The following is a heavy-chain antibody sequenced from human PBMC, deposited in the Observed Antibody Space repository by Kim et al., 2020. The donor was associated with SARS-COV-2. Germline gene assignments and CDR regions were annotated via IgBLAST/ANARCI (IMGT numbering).Heavy chain of an antibody. CDR3: AGEYYDFSDVGNYFDY. CDR2: ISYDGSNK. D-gene: IGHD3-3*01. V-gene: IGHV3-30*03. CDR1: GFTFSSYG. J-gene: IGHJ4*01. Sequence: GGSLRLSCAASGFTFSSYGMHWVRQAPGKGLEWVAVISYDGSNKYYADSVKGRFTISRDNSKNTLYLQMNSLRAEDTAVYYCAGEYYDFSDVGNYFDYWG.